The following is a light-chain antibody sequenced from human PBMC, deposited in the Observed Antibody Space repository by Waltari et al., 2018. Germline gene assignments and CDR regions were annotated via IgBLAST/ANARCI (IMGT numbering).Light chain of an antibody. J-gene: IGKJ5*01. CDR2: AAS. CDR1: QSVSTN. CDR3: QQYSNWPPIT. Sequence: ETVMTQSPATLSVSPGERATLSCRASQSVSTNLAWYQQKTGQAPRFLIYAASTRATGVPARFSGTGSGTEFTLTIDSLQSEDFAIYYCQQYSNWPPITFGQGTRLEIK. V-gene: IGKV3-15*01.